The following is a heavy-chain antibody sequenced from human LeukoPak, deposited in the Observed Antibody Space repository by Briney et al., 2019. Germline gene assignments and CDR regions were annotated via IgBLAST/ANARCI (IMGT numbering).Heavy chain of an antibody. CDR2: LSDTGDSR. J-gene: IGHJ4*02. D-gene: IGHD2-8*02. CDR1: GFTLSKHP. V-gene: IGHV3-23*01. CDR3: AKGDCAGGSCYFDD. Sequence: GGSLRLFCAASGFTLSKHPMYWVRQAPGKGLECVSSLSDTGDSRHYADSVKGRFTISRDSVRSALYLQMNSLRAEDTAVYYCAKGDCAGGSCYFDDWGQGSQVTVSS.